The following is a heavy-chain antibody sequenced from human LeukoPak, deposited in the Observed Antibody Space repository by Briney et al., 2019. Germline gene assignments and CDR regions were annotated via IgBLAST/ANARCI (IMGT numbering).Heavy chain of an antibody. CDR2: INPNSGGT. CDR3: AGVVPSRGVIMFDP. V-gene: IGHV1-2*02. CDR1: GYTFTGYY. D-gene: IGHD3-10*01. J-gene: IGHJ5*02. Sequence: GASVKVSCKTSGYTFTGYYIHWVRQAPGQGLEWMGWINPNSGGTNYAQKFQGRVTMTRDTSISTAYMELSRLRSDGTAVYYCAGVVPSRGVIMFDPWGQGTLVTVSS.